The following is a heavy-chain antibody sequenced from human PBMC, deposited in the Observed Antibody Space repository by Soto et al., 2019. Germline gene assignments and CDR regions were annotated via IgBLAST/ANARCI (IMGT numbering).Heavy chain of an antibody. V-gene: IGHV3-23*01. D-gene: IGHD2-2*01. CDR1: GFTFSSYA. CDR2: ISGSGGTT. Sequence: PGGSLRLSGGASGFTFSSYAISWVRQAPGKGREWVSAISGSGGTTDYADSVKGRFTISRDYSNNTLYLQMNSLRAEDTAAYYCAKADCSSTGCYVLQYWAQGTLVTVSS. CDR3: AKADCSSTGCYVLQY. J-gene: IGHJ4*02.